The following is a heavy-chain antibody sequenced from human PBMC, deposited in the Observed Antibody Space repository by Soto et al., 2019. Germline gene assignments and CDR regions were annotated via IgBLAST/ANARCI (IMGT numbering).Heavy chain of an antibody. J-gene: IGHJ4*02. CDR3: ARALTVTIHPHYFDH. D-gene: IGHD1-7*01. Sequence: PGESLKISCRGSGYSFTDYWVGWVRHMPGKGLEWMGIIYPGDSDTRYSPSFQGQVTISADNSITAAYLQWSSLRASDTAMYYCARALTVTIHPHYFDHCGQGTLVTVSS. CDR1: GYSFTDYW. CDR2: IYPGDSDT. V-gene: IGHV5-51*01.